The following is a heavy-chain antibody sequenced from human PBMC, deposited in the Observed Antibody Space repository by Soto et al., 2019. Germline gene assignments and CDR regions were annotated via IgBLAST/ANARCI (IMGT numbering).Heavy chain of an antibody. D-gene: IGHD3-10*01. V-gene: IGHV3-23*01. CDR1: GFTFSSYA. CDR3: ATGRGLYYYYGMDV. Sequence: EVQLLESGGGLVQPGGSLRLSCAASGFTFSSYAMSWVRQAPGKGLEWVSAISGSGGSTYYADSVKGRFTISRDNSKNTLYLKMNSLRAEDTAVYYCATGRGLYYYYGMDVWGQGTTVTVSS. J-gene: IGHJ6*02. CDR2: ISGSGGST.